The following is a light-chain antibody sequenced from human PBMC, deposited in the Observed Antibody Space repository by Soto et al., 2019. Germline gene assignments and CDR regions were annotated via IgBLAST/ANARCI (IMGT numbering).Light chain of an antibody. CDR1: QSVSSRF. CDR3: QQYESSRT. Sequence: EIVLTQSPGTLSLSPGERATLSCRASQSVSSRFLAWYQQKPGQAPKVLIYGASTRPTGIPARFSGSGSGTDFTLTISRLEPEDFAVYYCQQYESSRTFGQGTKVEMK. CDR2: GAS. V-gene: IGKV3-20*01. J-gene: IGKJ1*01.